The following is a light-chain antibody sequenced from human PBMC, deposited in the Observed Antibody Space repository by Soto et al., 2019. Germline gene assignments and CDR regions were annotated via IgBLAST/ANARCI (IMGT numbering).Light chain of an antibody. CDR1: QDVRGA. CDR2: DVS. Sequence: AIQLTQSPSSLSASVGDRVTITCRASQDVRGALAWYQQKPGKAPKILIYDVSVLESGVPTRFSGSGSGTGFTLTITSLQPLDFATYYCQQFNSYPITFGQGTRLEIK. V-gene: IGKV1-13*02. CDR3: QQFNSYPIT. J-gene: IGKJ5*01.